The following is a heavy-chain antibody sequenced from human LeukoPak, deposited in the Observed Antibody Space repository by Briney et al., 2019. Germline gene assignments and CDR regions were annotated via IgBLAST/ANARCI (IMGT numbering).Heavy chain of an antibody. J-gene: IGHJ3*02. CDR3: ASPGIAVAGSPIAFDI. CDR2: IIPIFGTA. Sequence: APVKVSCKASGGTFSSYAISWVRQAPGQGLEWMGGIIPIFGTANYAQKFQGRVTITTDESTSTAYMELSSLRSEDTAVYYCASPGIAVAGSPIAFDIWGQGTMVTVSS. V-gene: IGHV1-69*05. D-gene: IGHD6-19*01. CDR1: GGTFSSYA.